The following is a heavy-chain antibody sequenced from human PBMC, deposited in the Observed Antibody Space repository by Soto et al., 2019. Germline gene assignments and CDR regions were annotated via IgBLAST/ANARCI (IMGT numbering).Heavy chain of an antibody. CDR1: GGTFSSYA. CDR2: IIPIFGTA. V-gene: IGHV1-69*13. CDR3: ARDMIAAAGKRYYYYYGMDV. D-gene: IGHD6-13*01. J-gene: IGHJ6*02. Sequence: GASVKVSCKASGGTFSSYAISWVRQAPGQGLEWMGGIIPIFGTANYAQKFQGRVTITADESTSTAYMELSSLRSEDTAVYYCARDMIAAAGKRYYYYYGMDVWGQGTTVTVSS.